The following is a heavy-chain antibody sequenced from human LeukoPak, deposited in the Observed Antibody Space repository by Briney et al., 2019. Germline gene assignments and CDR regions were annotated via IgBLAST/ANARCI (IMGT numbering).Heavy chain of an antibody. CDR3: ASNYYDSSGYYYDAYYYYGMDV. CDR1: GFTFSSYE. CDR2: ISSSSSYI. D-gene: IGHD3-22*01. V-gene: IGHV3-21*01. J-gene: IGHJ6*02. Sequence: PGGSVRLSCAASGFTFSSYEVNWVRQAPGKGLEWVSSISSSSSYIYYADSVKGRFTISRDNAKNSLYLQMNSLRAEDTAVYYCASNYYDSSGYYYDAYYYYGMDVWGQGTTVIVSS.